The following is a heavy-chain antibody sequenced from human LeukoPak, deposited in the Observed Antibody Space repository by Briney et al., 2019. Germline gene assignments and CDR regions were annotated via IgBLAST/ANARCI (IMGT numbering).Heavy chain of an antibody. CDR2: IYYSGST. CDR3: ARQVGNYYIPLYYGMDV. CDR1: GGSISGYY. Sequence: PWETLSLTRTVSGGSISGYYWSWIRQPPGKGLEWIGYIYYSGSTNYNPSLKSRVTISVDTSKNQFSRQLSSVTAADTAVYYCARQVGNYYIPLYYGMDVWGQGTTVTVSS. D-gene: IGHD3-10*01. J-gene: IGHJ6*02. V-gene: IGHV4-59*01.